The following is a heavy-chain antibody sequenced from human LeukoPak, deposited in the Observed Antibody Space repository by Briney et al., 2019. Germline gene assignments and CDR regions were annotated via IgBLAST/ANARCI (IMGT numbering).Heavy chain of an antibody. CDR2: ISYDGSNK. V-gene: IGHV3-30*18. Sequence: GRSLRLSCAASGFTFSSYGMHWVRQAPGKGLEWVAVISYDGSNKYYADSVKGRFTISRDNSKNTLCLQMNSLRAEDTAVYYCAKDPGVGRLSIDYWGQGTLVTVSS. D-gene: IGHD2-15*01. J-gene: IGHJ4*02. CDR3: AKDPGVGRLSIDY. CDR1: GFTFSSYG.